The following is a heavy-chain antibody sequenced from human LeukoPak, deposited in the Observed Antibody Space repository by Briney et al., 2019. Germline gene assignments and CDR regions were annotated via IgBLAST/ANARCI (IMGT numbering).Heavy chain of an antibody. CDR3: ATVTSGGGDYFDY. Sequence: ASVKVSCKVSGYTLTELSMHWVRQAPGKGLEWMGGFDPEDGETIYAQKFQGRVTMTEDTFTDTAYMELSSLRSEDTAVYYCATVTSGGGDYFDYWGQGTLVTVSS. CDR1: GYTLTELS. D-gene: IGHD4-11*01. J-gene: IGHJ4*02. CDR2: FDPEDGET. V-gene: IGHV1-24*01.